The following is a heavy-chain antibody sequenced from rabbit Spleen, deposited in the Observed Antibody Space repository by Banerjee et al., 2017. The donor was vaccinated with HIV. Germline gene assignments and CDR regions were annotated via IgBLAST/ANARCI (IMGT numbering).Heavy chain of an antibody. Sequence: QEQLEESGGGLVKPEGSLTLTCKASGVSFSDKDVMCWVRQAPGKGLEWIAYIYPDYGTTDYANWVNGRFTISLDNAQNTVFLQMTSLTAADTATYFCVRDQAGDADYGPYYLNLWGQGTLVTVS. CDR3: VRDQAGDADYGPYYLNL. D-gene: IGHD2-1*01. V-gene: IGHV1S47*01. J-gene: IGHJ4*01. CDR1: GVSFSDKD. CDR2: IYPDYGTT.